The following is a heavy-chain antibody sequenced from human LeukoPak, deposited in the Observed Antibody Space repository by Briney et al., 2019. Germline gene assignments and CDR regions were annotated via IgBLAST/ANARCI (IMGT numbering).Heavy chain of an antibody. CDR1: GFIFSIYS. CDR3: AVLTYQLLDYYFDY. Sequence: GGSLRLSCAASGFIFSIYSMNWVRQAPGKGLEGVSYISSSGSTIYYADSVRGLFTITRDNAKNSLYLQMNSLRAEDTAVYYCAVLTYQLLDYYFDYWGQGTLVTVSS. D-gene: IGHD2-2*01. CDR2: ISSSGSTI. V-gene: IGHV3-48*01. J-gene: IGHJ4*02.